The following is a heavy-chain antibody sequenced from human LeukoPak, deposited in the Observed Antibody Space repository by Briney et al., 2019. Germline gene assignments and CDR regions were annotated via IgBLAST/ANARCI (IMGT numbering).Heavy chain of an antibody. Sequence: GGSLRLSCAASGFTFSSYAMSWVRQAPGKGLEWVSAISGSGGSTYYADSVKGRFTISRDNSKNTLYLQMNSLRAEDTAVYYCENHSSRGAGYFLDYGAQEPLVTVSS. CDR2: ISGSGGST. D-gene: IGHD1-14*01. CDR1: GFTFSSYA. V-gene: IGHV3-23*01. CDR3: ENHSSRGAGYFLDY. J-gene: IGHJ4*02.